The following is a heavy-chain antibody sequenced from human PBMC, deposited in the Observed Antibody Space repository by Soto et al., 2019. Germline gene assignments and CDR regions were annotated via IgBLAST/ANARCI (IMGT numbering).Heavy chain of an antibody. J-gene: IGHJ6*02. CDR2: ISSSSSTI. CDR3: ARDGDYYDSSGYYHYYYGMDV. D-gene: IGHD3-22*01. V-gene: IGHV3-48*02. CDR1: GFTFSSYS. Sequence: PGGSLRLSCAASGFTFSSYSMNWVRQAPGKGLEWVSYISSSSSTIYYADSVKGRFTISRDNAKNSLYLQMNSLRDEDTAVYYCARDGDYYDSSGYYHYYYGMDVWGRGTRVTVSS.